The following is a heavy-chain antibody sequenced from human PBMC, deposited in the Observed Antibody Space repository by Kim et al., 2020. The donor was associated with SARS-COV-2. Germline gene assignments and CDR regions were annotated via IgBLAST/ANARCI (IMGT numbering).Heavy chain of an antibody. Sequence: SETLSLTCAVSGGSISSSNWWSWVRQPPGKGLEWIGEIYHSGSTNYNPSLKSRVTISVDKSKNQFSLKLSSVTAADTAVYYCARGPPLYGPYYYYGMDVWGQGTTVTVSS. CDR2: IYHSGST. CDR1: GGSISSSNW. CDR3: ARGPPLYGPYYYYGMDV. V-gene: IGHV4-4*02. J-gene: IGHJ6*02. D-gene: IGHD2-8*01.